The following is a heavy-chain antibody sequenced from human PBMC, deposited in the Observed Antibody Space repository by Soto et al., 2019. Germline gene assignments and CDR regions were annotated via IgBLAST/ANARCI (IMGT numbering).Heavy chain of an antibody. D-gene: IGHD5-12*01. CDR2: VKDGGHA. V-gene: IGHV4-34*01. CDR1: GGSLSGYY. CDR3: ARGQEGVVATH. Sequence: QVQLQQWGAGLLKPSETLSLNCAVTGGSLSGYYWSWIRQPPGKGLEWIGEVKDGGHANYSPSLRGRVTLSSDTSNHQFLLRLHSVTAADTGVYYCARGQEGVVATHWDQGSLVTVSS. J-gene: IGHJ4*02.